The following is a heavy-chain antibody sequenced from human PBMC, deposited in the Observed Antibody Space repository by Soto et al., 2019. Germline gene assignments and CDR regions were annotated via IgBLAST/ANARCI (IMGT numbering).Heavy chain of an antibody. CDR1: GFTFSSDE. V-gene: IGHV3-48*03. CDR3: ATSWGVYCSSSSCYSPWFHP. Sequence: GGSLRLSCAASGFTFSSDEMKWVRPAPGKALEWVSSISRSGSNIYYADSVKGRFTISRDNAKNSLYLQMNSLRAEDTAVYYCATSWGVYCSSSSCYSPWFHPSDHVTQITVCS. D-gene: IGHD2-2*02. CDR2: ISRSGSNI. J-gene: IGHJ5*02.